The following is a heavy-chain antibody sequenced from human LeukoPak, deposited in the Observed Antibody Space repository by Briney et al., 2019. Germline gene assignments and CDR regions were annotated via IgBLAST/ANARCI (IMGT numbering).Heavy chain of an antibody. J-gene: IGHJ6*03. CDR1: GFTFSSYA. V-gene: IGHV3-23*01. Sequence: PGGSLRLSCAASGFTFSSYAMSWVRQAPGTGLEWVSAISGSGGSTYYADSVKGRFTISRDNSKNTLYLQMNSLRAEDTAVYYCAKPVGSPYYYMDVWGKGTTVTVSS. CDR3: AKPVGSPYYYMDV. CDR2: ISGSGGST. D-gene: IGHD2-15*01.